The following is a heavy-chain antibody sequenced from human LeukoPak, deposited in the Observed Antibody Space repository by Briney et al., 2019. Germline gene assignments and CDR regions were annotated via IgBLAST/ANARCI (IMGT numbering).Heavy chain of an antibody. Sequence: GGSLRLSCAASGFTFSSYSMNWVRQAPGKGLEWVSAISGSGGSTYYADSVKGRFTISRDNSKNTLYLQMNSLRAEDTAVYYCAKDQALTTVVTLDYWGQGTLVTVSS. J-gene: IGHJ4*02. V-gene: IGHV3-23*01. CDR1: GFTFSSYS. CDR3: AKDQALTTVVTLDY. CDR2: ISGSGGST. D-gene: IGHD4-23*01.